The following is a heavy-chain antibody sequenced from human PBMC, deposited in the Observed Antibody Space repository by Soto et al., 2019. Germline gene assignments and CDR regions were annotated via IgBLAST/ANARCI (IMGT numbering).Heavy chain of an antibody. CDR1: GFTFSSYS. D-gene: IGHD3-3*01. V-gene: IGHV3-21*01. CDR2: ISRSSSYI. Sequence: EVQLVESGGGLVKPGGSLRLSCAASGFTFSSYSMNWVRQAPGKGLEWVSSISRSSSYIYYADSVKGLFTISRDNAKSALYLKMNRRRAKDTAGYYFARDQQLEWLLYGDKRYYFKYWGQGTLVTVSS. J-gene: IGHJ4*02. CDR3: ARDQQLEWLLYGDKRYYFKY.